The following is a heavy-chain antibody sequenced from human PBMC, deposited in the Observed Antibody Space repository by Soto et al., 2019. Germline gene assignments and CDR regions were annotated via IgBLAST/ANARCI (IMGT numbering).Heavy chain of an antibody. CDR3: AWAGVLRFLEWSEYYYYYYGMDV. Sequence: SVKVSCKASGGTFSSYAISWVRQAPGQGLEWMGGIIAIFGTANYAQKFQGRVTITTDESTSTAYMELSSLRSKDTAVYYCAWAGVLRFLEWSEYYYYYYGMDVWGQGTTVTVSS. J-gene: IGHJ6*02. V-gene: IGHV1-69*05. CDR2: IIAIFGTA. D-gene: IGHD3-3*01. CDR1: GGTFSSYA.